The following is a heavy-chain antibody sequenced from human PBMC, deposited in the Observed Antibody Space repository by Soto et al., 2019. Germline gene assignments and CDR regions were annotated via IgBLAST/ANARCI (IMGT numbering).Heavy chain of an antibody. J-gene: IGHJ6*02. CDR3: ARSQCFCGWNYYYYVMYV. Sequence: GESLNISCKGSGYSFTSYWIGWVRQMPGKGLEWMGIIYPGDSDTRYSPSFQGQVTISADKSISTAYLQWSSLKASDTAMYYCARSQCFCGWNYYYYVMYVWGQGSTVTVSS. V-gene: IGHV5-51*01. CDR1: GYSFTSYW. CDR2: IYPGDSDT. D-gene: IGHD6-19*01.